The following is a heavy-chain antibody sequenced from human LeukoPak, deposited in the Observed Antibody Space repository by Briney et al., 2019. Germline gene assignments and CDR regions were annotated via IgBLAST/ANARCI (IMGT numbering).Heavy chain of an antibody. CDR1: GYTFTSYY. V-gene: IGHV1-46*01. J-gene: IGHJ3*02. CDR3: ARSQLGAFDI. D-gene: IGHD5-18*01. CDR2: INPSGGNT. Sequence: ASVKVSCKASGYTFTSYYMHWVRQAPGQGLEWMGIINPSGGNTSYAQNFQGTVAMTRDMSTSTVYMELSSLRSEDTAVYYCARSQLGAFDIWGQGTMVTVSS.